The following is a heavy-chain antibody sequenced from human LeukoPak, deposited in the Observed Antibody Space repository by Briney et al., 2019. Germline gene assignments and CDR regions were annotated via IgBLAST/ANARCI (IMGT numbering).Heavy chain of an antibody. CDR3: ARDQVEDSSSWYVTAFDI. Sequence: GGSLRLSCAASGFIFSSYWMAWVRQAPGKGLEWVAVISYDGSNKYYADSVKGRFTISRDNSKNTLYLQMNSLRAEDTAVYYCARDQVEDSSSWYVTAFDIWGQGTMVTVSS. J-gene: IGHJ3*02. D-gene: IGHD6-13*01. CDR2: ISYDGSNK. CDR1: GFIFSSYW. V-gene: IGHV3-30*03.